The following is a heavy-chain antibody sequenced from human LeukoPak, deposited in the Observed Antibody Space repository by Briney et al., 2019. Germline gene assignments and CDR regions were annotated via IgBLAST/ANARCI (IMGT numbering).Heavy chain of an antibody. D-gene: IGHD1-26*01. CDR3: ARDRTLGEPGFDY. V-gene: IGHV1-69*13. CDR1: GGTFSSYA. CDR2: IIPIFGTA. J-gene: IGHJ4*02. Sequence: SVKVSCKASGGTFSSYAISWVRQAPGQGLEWMGGIIPIFGTANYAQKFQGRVTITADESTSTAYMELSSLRSEDTAVYYCARDRTLGEPGFDYWGQGTLVTVSS.